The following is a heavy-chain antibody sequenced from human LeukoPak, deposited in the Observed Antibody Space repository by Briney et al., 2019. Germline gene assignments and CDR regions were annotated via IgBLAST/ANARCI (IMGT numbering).Heavy chain of an antibody. CDR1: GFTFSTYG. D-gene: IGHD6-6*01. V-gene: IGHV3-23*01. J-gene: IGHJ4*02. CDR2: ISTNSIAT. CDR3: AKGQSTIATRSFDS. Sequence: GGSLSLSCAASGFTFSTYGMNWVRQAPGKGLEWVSTISTNSIATYYTDSVKGRFTISRDNSKNTLFLQMINLRAEDTAIYYCAKGQSTIATRSFDSWGQGTLVTVSS.